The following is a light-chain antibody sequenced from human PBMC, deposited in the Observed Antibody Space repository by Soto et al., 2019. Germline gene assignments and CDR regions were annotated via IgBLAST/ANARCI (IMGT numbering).Light chain of an antibody. V-gene: IGKV1-5*01. Sequence: DIRMTQSPSTLSASVGDRVTITCRASQSISSWLAWYQQKPGKAPKLLIYDASSLESGVPSRFSGSGSGTEFTLRISSLRLDDFATYYCQEYNGYSRTFGQGTKVEIK. CDR3: QEYNGYSRT. CDR2: DAS. CDR1: QSISSW. J-gene: IGKJ1*01.